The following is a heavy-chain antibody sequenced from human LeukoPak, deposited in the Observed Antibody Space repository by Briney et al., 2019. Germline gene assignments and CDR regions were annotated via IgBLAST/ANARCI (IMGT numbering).Heavy chain of an antibody. J-gene: IGHJ4*02. D-gene: IGHD3-22*01. Sequence: ASVKVSCKVSGYTLTELSMHWVQQAPGKGLEWMGGFDPEDGETIYAQKFQGRVTMTEDTSTDTAYMELSSLRSEDTAVYYCATDPIYDSSGYYDYWGQGTLVTVSS. CDR3: ATDPIYDSSGYYDY. CDR1: GYTLTELS. V-gene: IGHV1-24*01. CDR2: FDPEDGET.